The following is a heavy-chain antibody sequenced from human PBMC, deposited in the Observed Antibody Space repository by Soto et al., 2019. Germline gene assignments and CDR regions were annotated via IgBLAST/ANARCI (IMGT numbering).Heavy chain of an antibody. V-gene: IGHV4-59*01. CDR2: IYYSGST. CDR1: GGSISSYY. D-gene: IGHD6-25*01. J-gene: IGHJ5*02. CDR3: ARPHGGSSGWDNWFDP. Sequence: QVQLQESGPGLVKPSETLSLTCTVSGGSISSYYWSWIRQPPGKGLEWIGYIYYSGSTNYNPSLKSRVSISVATSQHQFSLKLSSVTAADTAVYYCARPHGGSSGWDNWFDPWGQGTLVTVSS.